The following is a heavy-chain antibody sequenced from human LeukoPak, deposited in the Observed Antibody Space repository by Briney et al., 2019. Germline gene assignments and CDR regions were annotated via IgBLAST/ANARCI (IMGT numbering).Heavy chain of an antibody. CDR3: ARGGDYYDSSGPIRV. D-gene: IGHD3-22*01. CDR1: GDSISSGGYS. Sequence: PSQTLSLTCAVSGDSISSGGYSWSWIRQPPGKGLEWIGYIYHSGNTYYNPSLKSRVTISVDRSKNQFSLRLTSVTAADTAVYYCARGGDYYDSSGPIRVWGQGTLVTASS. CDR2: IYHSGNT. V-gene: IGHV4-30-2*01. J-gene: IGHJ4*02.